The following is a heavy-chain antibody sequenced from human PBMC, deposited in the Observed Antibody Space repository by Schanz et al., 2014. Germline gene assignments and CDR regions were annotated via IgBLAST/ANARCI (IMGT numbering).Heavy chain of an antibody. CDR3: AKDISDTSGKDDY. J-gene: IGHJ4*02. CDR1: GFTFSDYS. Sequence: EVHLLESGGGLVEPGGSLRLSCAASGFTFSDYSMNWVRQAPGKGPEWVSYIRSSSTPIYYADSVKGRFTISRDNSKNTLFLQMNSLRVEDSAIYYCAKDISDTSGKDDYWGQGTLVTVSS. V-gene: IGHV3-48*01. D-gene: IGHD3-22*01. CDR2: IRSSSTPI.